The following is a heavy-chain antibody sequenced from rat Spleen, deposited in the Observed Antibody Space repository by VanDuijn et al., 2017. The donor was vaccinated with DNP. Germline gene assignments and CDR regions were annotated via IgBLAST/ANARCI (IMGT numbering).Heavy chain of an antibody. CDR1: GYSITSNY. Sequence: EVQLQESGSGLVKPSQSLSLTCSVTGYSITSNYWGWIRQFPGNKMEYIGHISYSGTTNYNPSLRSRISITRDTSKNHFFLHLNSVTTEDTATYYCARWNRYFDYWGQGVMVTVSS. J-gene: IGHJ2*01. V-gene: IGHV3-1*01. CDR2: ISYSGTT. D-gene: IGHD1-5*01. CDR3: ARWNRYFDY.